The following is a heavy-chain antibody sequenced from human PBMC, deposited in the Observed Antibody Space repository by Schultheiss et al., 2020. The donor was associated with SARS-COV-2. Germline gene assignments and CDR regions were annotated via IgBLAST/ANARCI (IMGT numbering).Heavy chain of an antibody. CDR3: ARVFFRGVPEVVV. CDR1: GFTLSSYS. J-gene: IGHJ6*02. V-gene: IGHV3-48*02. Sequence: GESLKISCAASGFTLSSYSMNWVRQAPGKGLEWVSYISSSGGSTHYADSVMGRFTISKDNAKNSLYLQMDSLRDEDTAVYYCARVFFRGVPEVVVWGQGTTVTVSS. CDR2: ISSSGGST. D-gene: IGHD3-10*01.